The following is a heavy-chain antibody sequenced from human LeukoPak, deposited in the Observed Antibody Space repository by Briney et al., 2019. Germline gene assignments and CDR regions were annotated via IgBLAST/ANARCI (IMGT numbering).Heavy chain of an antibody. CDR2: INRNGGSA. J-gene: IGHJ1*01. V-gene: IGHV3-20*04. CDR1: GFTFDDYG. D-gene: IGHD1-26*01. CDR3: ARDRGGSYMYLQH. Sequence: GGSLRLSCAASGFTFDDYGMSWVRQAPGKGLEWVSGINRNGGSAGYADSVKGRFTISRDNVKNSLFLQMNSLRAEDTALYYCARDRGGSYMYLQHWGQGTLVTVSS.